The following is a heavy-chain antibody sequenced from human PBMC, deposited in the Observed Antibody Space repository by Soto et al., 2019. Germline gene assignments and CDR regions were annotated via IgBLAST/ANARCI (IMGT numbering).Heavy chain of an antibody. V-gene: IGHV3-21*01. Sequence: GGFLRLSCAASGFTFSSYSMNWVRQAPGKGLEWVSSISSSSSYIYYADSVKGRFTISRDNAKNSLYLQMNSLRAEDTAVYYCARGRPTIFGVPTPEYFDYWGQGTLVTVSS. CDR3: ARGRPTIFGVPTPEYFDY. D-gene: IGHD3-3*01. CDR1: GFTFSSYS. J-gene: IGHJ4*02. CDR2: ISSSSSYI.